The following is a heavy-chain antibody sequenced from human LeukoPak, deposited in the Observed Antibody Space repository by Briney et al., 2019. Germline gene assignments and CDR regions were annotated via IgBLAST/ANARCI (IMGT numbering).Heavy chain of an antibody. J-gene: IGHJ6*03. CDR2: ISAYNGNT. CDR1: GYTFTSYG. CDR3: ARAYGSGSTHYYYYMDV. V-gene: IGHV1-18*01. Sequence: ASVKVSCKASGYTFTSYGISWVRQAPGQGLEWMGWISAYNGNTNYAQKLQGRVTMTTDTSTSTAYMELRSLRSDDTAVYYCARAYGSGSTHYYYYMDVWGKGTTVTVSS. D-gene: IGHD3-10*01.